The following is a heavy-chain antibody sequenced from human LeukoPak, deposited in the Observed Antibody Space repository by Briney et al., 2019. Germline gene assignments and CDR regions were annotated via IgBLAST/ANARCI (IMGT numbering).Heavy chain of an antibody. CDR3: VRLWEFDY. V-gene: IGHV3-7*01. D-gene: IGHD1-26*01. CDR2: ISQDGTET. CDR1: GFNFNDYW. Sequence: GGPRRLSCAAPGFNFNDYWMTWVRQPPGKGLHWVVRISQDGTETLFADSLKGRFALSKDNADKSLYLQMNSLTTEDTAVYYCVRLWEFDYWGQGTLVTVSS. J-gene: IGHJ4*02.